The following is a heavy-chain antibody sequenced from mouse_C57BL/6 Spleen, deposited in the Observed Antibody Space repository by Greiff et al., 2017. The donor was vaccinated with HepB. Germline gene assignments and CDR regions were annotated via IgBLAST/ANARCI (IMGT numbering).Heavy chain of an antibody. J-gene: IGHJ2*01. V-gene: IGHV5-4*01. CDR2: ISDGGSYT. D-gene: IGHD2-4*01. CDR1: GFTFSSYA. CDR3: ARDDDYDGYFDY. Sequence: DVHLVESGGGLVKPGGSLKLSCAASGFTFSSYAMSWVRQTPEKRLEWVATISDGGSYTYYPDNVKGRFTISRDNAKNNLYLQMSHLKSEDTAMYYCARDDDYDGYFDYWGQDTTLTVSS.